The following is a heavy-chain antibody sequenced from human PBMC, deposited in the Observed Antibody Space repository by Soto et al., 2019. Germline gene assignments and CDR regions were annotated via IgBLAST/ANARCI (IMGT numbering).Heavy chain of an antibody. D-gene: IGHD1-7*01. V-gene: IGHV1-46*01. CDR1: GYTFTNYY. Sequence: GASVKVSGKASGYTFTNYYMHWVRQAPGQGLEWMGVINPSGDRTTSAQKFQGRVTMTRDTSSSTVYMDLSSLISEDTAVYYCARDWELGYWGQGTLVTVSS. CDR3: ARDWELGY. CDR2: INPSGDRT. J-gene: IGHJ4*02.